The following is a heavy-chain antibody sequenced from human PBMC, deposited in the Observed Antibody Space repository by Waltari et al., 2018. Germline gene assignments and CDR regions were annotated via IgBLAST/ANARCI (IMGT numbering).Heavy chain of an antibody. V-gene: IGHV4-39*01. CDR2: IYYSGSP. D-gene: IGHD3-3*01. CDR3: ARAEGYYDFWSGYYRGFNWFDP. CDR1: GGSISSSSYY. J-gene: IGHJ5*02. Sequence: QLQLQESGPGLVKPSEPLSLTCTVSGGSISSSSYYWGWLRQPPGKGLEWIGSIYYSGSPSDNPSLKSRATISVDTSKNQFSLKLSFVTAADTAVYYCARAEGYYDFWSGYYRGFNWFDPWGQGTLVTVSS.